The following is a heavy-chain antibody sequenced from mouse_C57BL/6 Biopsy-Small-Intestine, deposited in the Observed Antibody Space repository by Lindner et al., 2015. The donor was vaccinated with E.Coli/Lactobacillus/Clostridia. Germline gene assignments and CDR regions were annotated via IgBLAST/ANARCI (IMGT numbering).Heavy chain of an antibody. V-gene: IGHV1-14*01. D-gene: IGHD2-1*01. CDR1: GYTFTSYI. CDR3: AGNGFAY. Sequence: VQLQESGPELVKPGASVEMSCKASGYTFTSYIMHWVKQKPGQGLEWIGNINPYNDGTKYNEKFKGKATLTSDKSSSTAYMELSSLTSEDSAVYYCAGNGFAYWGQGTLVTVSA. CDR2: INPYNDGT. J-gene: IGHJ3*01.